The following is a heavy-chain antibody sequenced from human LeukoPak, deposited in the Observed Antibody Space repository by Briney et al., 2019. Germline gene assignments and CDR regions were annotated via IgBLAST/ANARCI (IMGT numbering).Heavy chain of an antibody. CDR2: IYYSGTT. CDR3: ATPSSYRFDP. J-gene: IGHJ5*02. Sequence: KPSGTLSLTCTVSGGSISSSSYYWGWIRQPPGKGLEWIGNIYYSGTTYYNPSLKSRVTISVATSKNQFSLKLSSVTAADTAVYYCATPSSYRFDPWGQGTLVTVSS. D-gene: IGHD6-13*01. V-gene: IGHV4-39*01. CDR1: GGSISSSSYY.